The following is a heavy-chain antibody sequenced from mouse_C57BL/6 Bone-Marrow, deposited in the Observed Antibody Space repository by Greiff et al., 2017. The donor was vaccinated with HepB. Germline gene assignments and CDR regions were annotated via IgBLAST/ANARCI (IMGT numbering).Heavy chain of an antibody. D-gene: IGHD1-1*01. CDR1: GYTFTDYE. Sequence: VQVVESGAELVRPGASVTLSCKASGYTFTDYEMHWVKQTPVHGLEWIGAIDPETGGTAYNQKFKGKAILTADKSSSTAYMELRSLTSEDSAVYYCTRRALITTVVEDYWGQGTSVTVSS. CDR2: IDPETGGT. CDR3: TRRALITTVVEDY. V-gene: IGHV1-15*01. J-gene: IGHJ4*01.